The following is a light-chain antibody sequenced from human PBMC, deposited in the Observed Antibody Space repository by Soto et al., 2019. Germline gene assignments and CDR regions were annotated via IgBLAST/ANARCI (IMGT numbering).Light chain of an antibody. Sequence: QSLLTQPASLSGSPGQSITISCTGTSSDIGAYDYVSWFQQHPGKAPKLMISEVNNRPSGVSNRFSGSKSGNTAYLTISGLQVEDEAEYYCSSYTATRTYVVGHRTKVTVL. CDR2: EVN. V-gene: IGLV2-14*01. CDR3: SSYTATRTYV. J-gene: IGLJ1*01. CDR1: SSDIGAYDY.